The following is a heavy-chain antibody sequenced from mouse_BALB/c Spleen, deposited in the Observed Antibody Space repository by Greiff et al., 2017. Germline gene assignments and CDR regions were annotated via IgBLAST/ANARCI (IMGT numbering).Heavy chain of an antibody. Sequence: QVQLQQPGAELVRPGASVKLSCKASGYSFTSYWMNWVKQRPGQGIEWIGMFHPSDSETRLNQKFKDKATLTVDKSSSTAYMQLSSPTSEDSAVYYCARWPTMITADYWGQGTTLTVSS. J-gene: IGHJ2*01. CDR3: ARWPTMITADY. CDR1: GYSFTSYW. CDR2: FHPSDSET. D-gene: IGHD2-4*01. V-gene: IGHV1-61*01.